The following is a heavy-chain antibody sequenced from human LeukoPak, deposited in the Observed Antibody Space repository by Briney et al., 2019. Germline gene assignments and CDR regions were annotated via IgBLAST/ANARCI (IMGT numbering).Heavy chain of an antibody. CDR2: ISGSST. Sequence: GGSLRLSCAASGFTFSRYAMSWVRQATGKGLEWVSAISGSSTYYADSVKGRFTISRDNSKNTLYLQMNSLRAEDTALYYCAKLYGDYGGGAFDIWGQGTMVTVSS. CDR1: GFTFSRYA. J-gene: IGHJ3*02. V-gene: IGHV3-23*01. CDR3: AKLYGDYGGGAFDI. D-gene: IGHD4-17*01.